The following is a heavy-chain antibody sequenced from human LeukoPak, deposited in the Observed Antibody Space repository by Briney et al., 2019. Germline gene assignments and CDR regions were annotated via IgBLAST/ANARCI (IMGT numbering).Heavy chain of an antibody. D-gene: IGHD6-13*01. CDR1: GFSLTTYN. CDR2: ISSRSSYI. Sequence: GGSLRLSCAPSGFSLTTYNMNWVSHAPGEGLGWVSSISSRSSYIYYADSVKGRFTISRDNAKNSLYLQRNSLRTEDTALYYCAKDMGRLLAAGCDHWGQGTLVTVSS. CDR3: AKDMGRLLAAGCDH. V-gene: IGHV3-21*04. J-gene: IGHJ4*02.